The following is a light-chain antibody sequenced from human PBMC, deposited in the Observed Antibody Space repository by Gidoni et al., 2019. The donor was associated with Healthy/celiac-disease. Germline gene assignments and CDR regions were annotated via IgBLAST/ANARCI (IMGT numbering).Light chain of an antibody. CDR2: DAS. CDR3: QQSYSTPRT. V-gene: IGKV1-39*01. CDR1: QSISSY. J-gene: IGKJ1*01. Sequence: DIQMTQSPSSLSASVGDRVTITSRASQSISSYLNSYQQKPGKAPKLLIYDASSLQSGVPSRFSGSGSGTDFTLTISSLQPEDFATYYCQQSYSTPRTFGQXTKVEIK.